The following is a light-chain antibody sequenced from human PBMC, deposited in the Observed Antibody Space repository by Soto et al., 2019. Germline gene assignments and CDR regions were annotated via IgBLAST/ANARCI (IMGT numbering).Light chain of an antibody. CDR2: GAS. CDR1: QRGNSND. V-gene: IGKV3-20*01. Sequence: DIFLTQSPGTLSVSPGERVTLSCRASQRGNSNDLSWYQQEPGQAPRLLIYGASNRATGIPDRFSGSGSAKDFTLTISSLEPGDFAAYYCPQYGSSPLTVGGGNKVDLK. CDR3: PQYGSSPLT. J-gene: IGKJ4*01.